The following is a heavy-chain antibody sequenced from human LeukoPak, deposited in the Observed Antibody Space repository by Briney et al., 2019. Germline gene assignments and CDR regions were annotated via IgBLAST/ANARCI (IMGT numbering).Heavy chain of an antibody. V-gene: IGHV3-7*05. CDR3: ARLGFEVAAGYYFDY. J-gene: IGHJ4*02. D-gene: IGHD2-15*01. CDR2: IKQDGSET. Sequence: GGSLRLSCVGAGFTFYHYWMSWVRQAPGKGLEWVANIKQDGSETYYVDSVKGRITISRDNSKNSLYLQINSLRAEDTAVYYCARLGFEVAAGYYFDYWGQGALVTVSS. CDR1: GFTFYHYW.